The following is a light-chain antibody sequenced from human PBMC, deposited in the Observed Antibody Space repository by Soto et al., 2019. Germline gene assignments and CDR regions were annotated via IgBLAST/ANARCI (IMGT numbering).Light chain of an antibody. CDR3: QHYETNSLIT. CDR1: QSLSNW. CDR2: DAS. V-gene: IGKV1-5*01. Sequence: DIQMTQSPSSLSASVGDRVTITCRASQSLSNWLAWYQQKPGKAPELLIYDASYLKSGVPSRFSGGGSGTEFTLTISSLEPDDFATYYCQHYETNSLITFGGGTRVEIK. J-gene: IGKJ4*01.